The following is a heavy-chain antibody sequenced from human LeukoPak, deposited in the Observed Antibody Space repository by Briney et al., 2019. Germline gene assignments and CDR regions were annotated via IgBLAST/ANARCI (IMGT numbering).Heavy chain of an antibody. CDR2: IYYSGST. Sequence: SQTLSLTCTVSGGSISSGDYYWSWIRQPPGKGLEWIGYIYYSGSTNYNPSLKGRVTISVDTPKNQFSLKLSSVTAADTAVYYCARASTVGAFDIWGQGTMVTVSS. D-gene: IGHD2-2*01. J-gene: IGHJ3*02. CDR1: GGSISSGDYY. V-gene: IGHV4-30-4*01. CDR3: ARASTVGAFDI.